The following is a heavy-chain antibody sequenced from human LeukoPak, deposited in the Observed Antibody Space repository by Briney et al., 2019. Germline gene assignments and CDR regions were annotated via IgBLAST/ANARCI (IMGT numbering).Heavy chain of an antibody. CDR3: AREYYYGSGNYYNRIDY. CDR1: GYTFTGYY. J-gene: IGHJ4*02. D-gene: IGHD3-10*01. Sequence: ASVKVSCKASGYTFTGYYMHWARQAPGQGLEWMGWIDPNSGGTNYAQKFQGRVTMTRDTSISTAYMVLNRLRSDDTAVYYCAREYYYGSGNYYNRIDYWGQGTLVTVSS. V-gene: IGHV1-2*02. CDR2: IDPNSGGT.